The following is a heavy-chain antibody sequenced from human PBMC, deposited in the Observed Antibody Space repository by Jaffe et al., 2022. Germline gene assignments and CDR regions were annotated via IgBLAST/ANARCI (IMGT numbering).Heavy chain of an antibody. CDR2: IYYSGST. J-gene: IGHJ6*03. Sequence: QLQLQESGPGLVKPSETLSLTCTVSGGSISSSSYYWGWIRQPPGKGLEWIGSIYYSGSTYYNPSLKSRVTISVDTSKNQFSLKLSSVTAADTAVYYCAREVVVVAATPKIYYYYMDVWGKGTTVTVSS. CDR1: GGSISSSSYY. V-gene: IGHV4-39*02. CDR3: AREVVVVAATPKIYYYYMDV. D-gene: IGHD2-15*01.